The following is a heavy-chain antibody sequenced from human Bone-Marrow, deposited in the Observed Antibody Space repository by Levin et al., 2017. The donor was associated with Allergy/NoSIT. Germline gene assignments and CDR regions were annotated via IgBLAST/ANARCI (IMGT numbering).Heavy chain of an antibody. D-gene: IGHD3-10*01. CDR2: ISGSGGSP. V-gene: IGHV3-23*01. J-gene: IGHJ4*02. Sequence: GESLKISCVASGFPFATYAMNWVRQAPGKGLEWVSSISGSGGSPYYAHNVQGRFLISRDNSKNTLSLHLNSLRVDDTAIYYCTARRLWFGELYLVYWGQGSLVTVSS. CDR3: TARRLWFGELYLVY. CDR1: GFPFATYA.